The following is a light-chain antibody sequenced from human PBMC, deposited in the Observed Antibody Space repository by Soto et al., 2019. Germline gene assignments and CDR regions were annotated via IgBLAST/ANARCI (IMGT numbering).Light chain of an antibody. V-gene: IGLV1-40*01. Sequence: QAVLTQPPSVSGAPGQRVTISCTGSSSNIGAGYDVHWYQQLPGTAPKLLIYGNSNRPSGVPDRFYGSKSGTSASLAITGLQDEEEDDYYCQTYDISLSGVVFGGGTKLTVL. CDR1: SSNIGAGYD. J-gene: IGLJ2*01. CDR3: QTYDISLSGVV. CDR2: GNS.